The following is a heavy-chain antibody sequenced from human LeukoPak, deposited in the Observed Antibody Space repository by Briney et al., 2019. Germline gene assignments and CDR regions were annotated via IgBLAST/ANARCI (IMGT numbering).Heavy chain of an antibody. Sequence: GGSLRLSCAASGFTVSSSYMSSLRQAPGKGLEWVSLIYSGGSTYYAASVKGRFTISRDNSKNTLYLQMNSLRPEDTAVYYCAKGYNYAYEYWAQGTLVTVSS. D-gene: IGHD5-18*01. CDR1: GFTVSSSY. J-gene: IGHJ4*02. CDR3: AKGYNYAYEY. CDR2: IYSGGST. V-gene: IGHV3-53*01.